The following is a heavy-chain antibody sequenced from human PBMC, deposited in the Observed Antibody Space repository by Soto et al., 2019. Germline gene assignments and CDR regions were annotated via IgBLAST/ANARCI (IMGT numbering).Heavy chain of an antibody. Sequence: LRLSCAASGFTFSDYYMSWIRQAPGKGLEWVSYISSSSSYTNYADSVKGRFTISRDNAKNSLYLQMNSLRAEDTAVYYCARDGPSRYYDSSGYYYDYWGQGTLVTVSS. V-gene: IGHV3-11*06. J-gene: IGHJ4*02. CDR1: GFTFSDYY. CDR3: ARDGPSRYYDSSGYYYDY. CDR2: ISSSSSYT. D-gene: IGHD3-22*01.